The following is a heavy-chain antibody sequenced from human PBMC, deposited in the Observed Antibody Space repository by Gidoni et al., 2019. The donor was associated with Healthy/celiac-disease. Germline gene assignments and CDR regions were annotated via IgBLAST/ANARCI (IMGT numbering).Heavy chain of an antibody. V-gene: IGHV1-18*01. CDR1: GYTFTSYG. CDR2: INVHNGNT. J-gene: IGHJ6*02. D-gene: IGHD6-6*01. Sequence: QVQLVQSGAEVKKPGASVKVSCKASGYTFTSYGISWVRQAPGQGLEWMGWINVHNGNTKYAQKLQGRVTMTRDTSTSTACMELRSLRSDDTAVYYCARLYSSSPVRDYYYYGMDVWGQGTTVTVSS. CDR3: ARLYSSSPVRDYYYYGMDV.